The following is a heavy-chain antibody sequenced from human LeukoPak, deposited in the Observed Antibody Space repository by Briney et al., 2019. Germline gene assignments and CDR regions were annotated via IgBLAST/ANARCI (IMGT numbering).Heavy chain of an antibody. CDR1: GFTFSSYS. CDR2: ISSSSSYI. Sequence: GGPLRLSCAASGFTFSSYSMNWVRQAPGKGLEWVSSISSSSSYIYYADSVKGRFTISRDNAKNSLYLQMNSLRAEDTAVYYCARDPGRATRESWFDPWGQGTLVTVSS. CDR3: ARDPGRATRESWFDP. J-gene: IGHJ5*02. V-gene: IGHV3-21*01. D-gene: IGHD1-26*01.